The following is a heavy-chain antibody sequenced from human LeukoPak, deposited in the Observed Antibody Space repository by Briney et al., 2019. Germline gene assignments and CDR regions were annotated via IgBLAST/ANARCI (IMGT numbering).Heavy chain of an antibody. V-gene: IGHV4-38-2*02. CDR1: GYSISSGYY. D-gene: IGHD2-15*01. CDR3: ARDCSGGSCYSFWFDP. J-gene: IGHJ5*02. Sequence: PSETLSLTCTVSGYSISSGYYWAWIRQPPGKGLEWIASIYHSGSTYYNPSLKSRVTISVDTSKNQFSLKLSSVTAADTAVYYCARDCSGGSCYSFWFDPWGQGTLVTVSS. CDR2: IYHSGST.